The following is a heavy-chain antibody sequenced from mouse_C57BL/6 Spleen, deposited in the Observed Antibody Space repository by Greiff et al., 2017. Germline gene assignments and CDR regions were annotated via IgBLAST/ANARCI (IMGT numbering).Heavy chain of an antibody. CDR2: IYPGSGGT. Sequence: VQLQQSGAELVRPGTSVKVSCKASGYAFTNYLIEWVKQRPGQGLEWIGVIYPGSGGTNYNEKFKGKATLTADKSSSTAYMQLSSLTSEDSAFYFCARGSTVVTGNAMDYWGQGTSVTVSS. V-gene: IGHV1-54*01. CDR1: GYAFTNYL. J-gene: IGHJ4*01. D-gene: IGHD1-1*01. CDR3: ARGSTVVTGNAMDY.